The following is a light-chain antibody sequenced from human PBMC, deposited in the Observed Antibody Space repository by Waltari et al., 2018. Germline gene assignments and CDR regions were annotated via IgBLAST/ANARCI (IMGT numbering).Light chain of an antibody. V-gene: IGKV3-15*01. CDR3: QQSLSTPFT. Sequence: EIVMPQSPAPVSVAPGETAPLSCRASQSVATNLAWYQQKPGRAPRLLISGAAPRATGIPARFSGSGSGTEFTLTISSLQSEDFATYSCQQSLSTPFTFGPGTKVDIK. CDR2: GAA. CDR1: QSVATN. J-gene: IGKJ3*01.